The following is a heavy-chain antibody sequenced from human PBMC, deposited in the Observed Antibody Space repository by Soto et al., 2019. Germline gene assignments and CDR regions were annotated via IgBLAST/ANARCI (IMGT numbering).Heavy chain of an antibody. CDR2: ISYDGSDK. CDR1: GFNFSSYG. CDR3: AKNPESYAWGLEGYCDY. V-gene: IGHV3-30*18. D-gene: IGHD3-16*01. J-gene: IGHJ4*02. Sequence: SLRLSCTACGFNFSSYGMYWVRQTPGKGLEWVAIISYDGSDKYYADSVKGRFTISRDNSKNTLYLQMNSLRGEDTAVYYCAKNPESYAWGLEGYCDYWGQGTQVTVSS.